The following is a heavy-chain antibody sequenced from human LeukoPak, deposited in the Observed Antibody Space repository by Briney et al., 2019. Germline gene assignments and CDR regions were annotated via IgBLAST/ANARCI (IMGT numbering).Heavy chain of an antibody. CDR1: GFTFSSYT. D-gene: IGHD2/OR15-2a*01. Sequence: GSLRLSCAASGFTFSSYTMNWVRQAPGKGLEWVSSISFSSSYIHYADSVKGRFTISRDNSKNTLYLQMNSLRAEDTAVYYCARVVGFSYAMDVWGQGTTVTVSS. CDR3: ARVVGFSYAMDV. V-gene: IGHV3-21*01. J-gene: IGHJ6*02. CDR2: ISFSSSYI.